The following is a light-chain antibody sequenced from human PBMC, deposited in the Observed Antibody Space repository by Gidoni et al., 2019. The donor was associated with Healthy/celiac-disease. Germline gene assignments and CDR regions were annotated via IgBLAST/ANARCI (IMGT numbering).Light chain of an antibody. CDR1: QSIGSW. CDR2: KAS. V-gene: IGKV1-5*03. CDR3: QQYNSYSGT. Sequence: DIQMTQSPSTLSASVGDRVTITCRASQSIGSWLAWYQQKPGKAPKLLIYKASTLESGVPSRFSGSGSGTEFTLAITSLQPDDFATYYCQQYNSYSGTFXHXTKVEIK. J-gene: IGKJ1*01.